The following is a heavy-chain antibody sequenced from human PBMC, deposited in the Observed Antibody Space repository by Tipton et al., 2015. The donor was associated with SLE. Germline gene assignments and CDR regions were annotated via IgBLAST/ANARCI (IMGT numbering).Heavy chain of an antibody. CDR3: ARDSLSAPYAFDI. CDR2: IKPDGSGK. V-gene: IGHV3-7*01. J-gene: IGHJ3*02. D-gene: IGHD3-16*01. CDR1: GFTFSSYW. Sequence: PRLSCAASGFTFSSYWLSWVRQAPGKGLKWVANIKPDGSGKYYVDSVKGRFTISRDNAKNLLFLQLDSLRVEDTAVYYCARDSLSAPYAFDIWGRGTMVTVSS.